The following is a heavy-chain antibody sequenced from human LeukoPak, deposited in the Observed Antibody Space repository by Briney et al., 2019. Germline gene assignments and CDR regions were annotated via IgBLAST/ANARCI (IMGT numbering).Heavy chain of an antibody. Sequence: SQTLSLTCAISGDSFSSNSAAWNWIRQSPSRGLEWLGRTYYRSKWYNDYAVSVKSRITINPDTSKNQFSLQLNSVTPEDTAVYYCARGGYSGYDDRAPSYGMDVWGQGTTVTVSS. D-gene: IGHD5-12*01. J-gene: IGHJ6*02. V-gene: IGHV6-1*01. CDR3: ARGGYSGYDDRAPSYGMDV. CDR1: GDSFSSNSAA. CDR2: TYYRSKWYN.